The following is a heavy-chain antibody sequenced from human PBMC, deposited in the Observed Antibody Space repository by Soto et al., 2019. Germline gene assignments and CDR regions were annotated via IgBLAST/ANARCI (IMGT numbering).Heavy chain of an antibody. CDR2: IYYSGST. Sequence: PSETLSLTCTVSGGSISSSSYYWGWIRQPPGKGLEWIGSIYYSGSTYYNPSLKSRVTISVDTSKNQFSLKLSSVTAADTAVYYCASWIYVVVGAATDHPLSWGRGTLVTVSS. CDR1: GGSISSSSYY. D-gene: IGHD2-15*01. V-gene: IGHV4-39*01. J-gene: IGHJ5*01. CDR3: ASWIYVVVGAATDHPLS.